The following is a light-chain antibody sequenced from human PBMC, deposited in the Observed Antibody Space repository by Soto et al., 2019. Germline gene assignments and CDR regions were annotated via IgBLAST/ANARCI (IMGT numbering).Light chain of an antibody. CDR1: QSIANY. Sequence: IQTTKAPAALSASVGDRVTIPCRASQSIANYYNCYQQQPGNAPNLLIYGASSLQSGVTSKFSGSGSGTDFTLTISSLQHEDFATYYCQQSFNNPRTFGQGTKVDIK. CDR3: QQSFNNPRT. CDR2: GAS. V-gene: IGKV1-39*01. J-gene: IGKJ1*01.